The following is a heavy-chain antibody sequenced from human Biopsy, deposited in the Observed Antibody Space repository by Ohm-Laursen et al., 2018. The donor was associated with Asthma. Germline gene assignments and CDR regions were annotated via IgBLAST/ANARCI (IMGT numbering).Heavy chain of an antibody. CDR1: GFNFHNYG. J-gene: IGHJ4*02. CDR3: AKDRVAGRSYYFDY. CDR2: ILFDGRKI. V-gene: IGHV3-30*18. Sequence: SLRLSCSASGFNFHNYGMNWVRRAPGKGLEWVAQILFDGRKINYPDSVKGRFTISRDNTKNMVYLQMNSLRPEDTAVYYCAKDRVAGRSYYFDYWGQGSLVSVSS. D-gene: IGHD6-13*01.